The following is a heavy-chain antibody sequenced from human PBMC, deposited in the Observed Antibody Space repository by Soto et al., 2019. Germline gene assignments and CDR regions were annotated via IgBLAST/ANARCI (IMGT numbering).Heavy chain of an antibody. J-gene: IGHJ4*02. Sequence: EVQLVESGGNLVQPGGSLRLSCAASGFTLSSRWMHWVRQAPGKGLVWVSRIKTDGSTTTYADSVKGRFTISRDNAKNTLYLQMNGLRVEDTAMYYCARDQDTFGQAVFDSWGQGTLVTVSS. V-gene: IGHV3-74*01. CDR1: GFTLSSRW. D-gene: IGHD3-16*01. CDR2: IKTDGSTT. CDR3: ARDQDTFGQAVFDS.